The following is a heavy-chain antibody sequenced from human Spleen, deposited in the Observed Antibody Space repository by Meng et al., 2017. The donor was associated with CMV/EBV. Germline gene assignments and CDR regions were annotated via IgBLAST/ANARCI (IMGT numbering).Heavy chain of an antibody. Sequence: SGSATGTSGGGDGWIRQPPGKALEWLASIDWNDDKRYSQSLKSRLTITKDTSKNQVVLTMTNMDPVDTATYYCAHRGRYSSSSPWFDPWGQGTLVTVSS. V-gene: IGHV2-5*01. CDR3: AHRGRYSSSSPWFDP. CDR1: GSATGTSGGG. CDR2: IDWNDDK. J-gene: IGHJ5*02. D-gene: IGHD6-6*01.